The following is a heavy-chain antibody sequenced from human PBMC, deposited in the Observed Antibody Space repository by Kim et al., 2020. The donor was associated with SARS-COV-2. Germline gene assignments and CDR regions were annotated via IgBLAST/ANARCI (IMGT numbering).Heavy chain of an antibody. J-gene: IGHJ6*02. V-gene: IGHV4-38-2*02. CDR1: GYSISSGYY. CDR2: IYHSGNT. Sequence: SETLSLTCTVSGYSISSGYYWGWIRQPPGKGLEWIGNIYHSGNTYYNPSLKSRVTISVDTSKNQFSLKVTSVTAADTAVYYCARWGSSSRHFYYYGMDVWGQGTTVTVSS. CDR3: ARWGSSSRHFYYYGMDV. D-gene: IGHD6-13*01.